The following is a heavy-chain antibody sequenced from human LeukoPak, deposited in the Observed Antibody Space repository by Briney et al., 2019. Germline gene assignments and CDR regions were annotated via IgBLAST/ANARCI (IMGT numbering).Heavy chain of an antibody. J-gene: IGHJ1*01. CDR3: VKDREMGSGWAYLQH. V-gene: IGHV3-64D*06. Sequence: PGGSLRLSCSASGFTFSTYAMHWVRQAPGKGLEYVSAIGRNGDSTYYADSVKGRFTISRDNSKNTLYLQMSSLRPEDTAVYYRVKDREMGSGWAYLQHWGQGTLVTVSS. D-gene: IGHD6-19*01. CDR1: GFTFSTYA. CDR2: IGRNGDST.